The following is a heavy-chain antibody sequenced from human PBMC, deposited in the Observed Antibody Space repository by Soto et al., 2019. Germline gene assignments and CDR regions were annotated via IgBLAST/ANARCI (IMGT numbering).Heavy chain of an antibody. D-gene: IGHD3-3*01. V-gene: IGHV3-21*01. J-gene: IGHJ6*02. CDR3: ARDVTYYDFWSGYYIRRGLYYYSGMDV. Sequence: EVQLVESGGGLVKPGGSLRLSCAASGFTFSSYSMNWVRQAPGKGLEWVSSISSSSSYIYYADSVKGRFTISRDNAKNSLYLQMISLRAEDTAVYYCARDVTYYDFWSGYYIRRGLYYYSGMDVWGQGTTVTVSS. CDR1: GFTFSSYS. CDR2: ISSSSSYI.